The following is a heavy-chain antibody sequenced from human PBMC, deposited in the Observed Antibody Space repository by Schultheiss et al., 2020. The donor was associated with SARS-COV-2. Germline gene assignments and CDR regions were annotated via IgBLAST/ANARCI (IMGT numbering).Heavy chain of an antibody. D-gene: IGHD3-3*01. CDR1: GGSISSGNYS. J-gene: IGHJ4*02. V-gene: IGHV4-30-2*01. CDR2: IFHSGNT. Sequence: SETLSLTCAVSGGSISSGNYSWSWIRQPPGKGLEWIGYIFHSGNTYFSPSLKSRVTLSVDRSKNQFSLKLTSVTAADTAVYYCARGPFSGASYYHFWSRYSAFDYWGQGTLVTVSS. CDR3: ARGPFSGASYYHFWSRYSAFDY.